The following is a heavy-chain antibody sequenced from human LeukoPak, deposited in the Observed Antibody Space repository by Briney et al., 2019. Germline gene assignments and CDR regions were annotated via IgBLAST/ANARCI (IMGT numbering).Heavy chain of an antibody. CDR1: GFTFSSYW. J-gene: IGHJ4*02. D-gene: IGHD6-19*01. Sequence: PGGSLRLSCAASGFTFSSYWMNWVRQAPGKGLEWVAKIKQDGSEKNYVDSVKGRFTISRDNAKNSLYLQMNSLRAEDTAVYYCASVQWLRYWGQGTLVTVSS. CDR2: IKQDGSEK. CDR3: ASVQWLRY. V-gene: IGHV3-7*01.